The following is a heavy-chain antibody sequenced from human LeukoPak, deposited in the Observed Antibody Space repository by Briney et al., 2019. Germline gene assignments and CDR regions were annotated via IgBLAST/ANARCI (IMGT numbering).Heavy chain of an antibody. CDR2: INHSGST. V-gene: IGHV4-34*01. Sequence: SETLSLTCAVYGGSFSGYYWSWIRQPPGKGLEWIGEINHSGSTNYNPSLKSRVTISVDTSKNQFSLKLCSVTAADTAVYYCARGFGGLAVAGYWGQGTLVTVSS. CDR3: ARGFGGLAVAGY. D-gene: IGHD6-19*01. CDR1: GGSFSGYY. J-gene: IGHJ4*02.